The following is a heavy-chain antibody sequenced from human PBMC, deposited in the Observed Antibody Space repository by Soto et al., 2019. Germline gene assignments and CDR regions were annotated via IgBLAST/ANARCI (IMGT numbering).Heavy chain of an antibody. Sequence: SETLSLTCAVSGDSISRSYWWSWVRQLPGKGLEWIGEIYHSGSTIYNPSLQSRVTLSVDKSKNEFSLKLSSVTAADTAVYYCACIFSGGYRYGCYYYGMDVWGQGPRGAVAS. V-gene: IGHV4-4*02. CDR1: GDSISRSYW. CDR3: ACIFSGGYRYGCYYYGMDV. CDR2: IYHSGST. J-gene: IGHJ6*02. D-gene: IGHD5-18*01.